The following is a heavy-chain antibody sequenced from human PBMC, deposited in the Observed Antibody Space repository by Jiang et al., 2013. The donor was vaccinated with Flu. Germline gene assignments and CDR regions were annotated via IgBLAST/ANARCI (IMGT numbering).Heavy chain of an antibody. D-gene: IGHD6-19*01. CDR3: AGAHQWLAFHY. CDR1: GGSISSYY. CDR2: LYHIRST. J-gene: IGHJ4*01. V-gene: IGHV4-59*01. Sequence: PGLVKPSETLSLTCTVSGGSISSYYWGWIRQPPGKGLGWIGSLYHIRSTNYNPSLKSRVAISIDTSKNQLSLKLSSVTAADTAVYYCAGAHQWLAFHYWGHGTLVTVSS.